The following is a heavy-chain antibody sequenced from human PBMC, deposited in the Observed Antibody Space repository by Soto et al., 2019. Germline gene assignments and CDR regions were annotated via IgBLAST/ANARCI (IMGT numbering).Heavy chain of an antibody. Sequence: ASVKVSCKASGYTFTNSDINWVRQAPGQGLEWMGWMNPDSGHAAYAQKFQGRVTLTTSTSTSTVYMEMRSLGSEDTAVYYCARRPRCSGGICYYGLDNWGQGSLVTV. CDR3: ARRPRCSGGICYYGLDN. CDR2: MNPDSGHA. V-gene: IGHV1-8*01. CDR1: GYTFTNSD. D-gene: IGHD2-15*01. J-gene: IGHJ4*02.